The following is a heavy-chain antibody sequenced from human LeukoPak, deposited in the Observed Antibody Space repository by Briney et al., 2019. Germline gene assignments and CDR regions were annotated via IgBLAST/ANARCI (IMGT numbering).Heavy chain of an antibody. CDR1: GGSISSSSYY. D-gene: IGHD5-12*01. J-gene: IGHJ6*03. Sequence: SETLSLTCTVSGGSISSSSYYWGWIRQPPGKGLEWIGSIYYSGSSYYNPSLKSRVTISVDTPKNQFSLKLSSVTAADTAVYYCARVANYYYNYMDVWGKGTTVTVS. CDR2: IYYSGSS. CDR3: ARVANYYYNYMDV. V-gene: IGHV4-39*07.